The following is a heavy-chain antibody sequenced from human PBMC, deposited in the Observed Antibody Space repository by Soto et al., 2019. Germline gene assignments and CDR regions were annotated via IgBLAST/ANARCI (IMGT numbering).Heavy chain of an antibody. J-gene: IGHJ1*01. CDR2: IYSGGST. CDR3: ARDVVVRGVIRGYFQH. Sequence: WGSMRLSCAASGFTVISNYIILFRHSAGKGLEWVSVIYSGGSTYYADSVKGRFTISRDNSKNTLYLQMNSLRAEDTAVYYCARDVVVRGVIRGYFQHWGQGTLVTVSS. CDR1: GFTVISNY. D-gene: IGHD3-10*01. V-gene: IGHV3-53*01.